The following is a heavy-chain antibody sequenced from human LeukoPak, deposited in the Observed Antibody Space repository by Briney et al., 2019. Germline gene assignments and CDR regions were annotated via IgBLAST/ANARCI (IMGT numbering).Heavy chain of an antibody. CDR2: IKEDGSEK. Sequence: PGGSLRLSCAASGFIFSSYWMSWVRQAPGKGLEWVANIKEDGSEKFYGDSVKGQFTISRDNAKNSLYLQMNSLRAEDTAVYYCARANYYDSSGWSVWGQGTTVTVSS. D-gene: IGHD3-22*01. CDR3: ARANYYDSSGWSV. V-gene: IGHV3-7*01. J-gene: IGHJ6*02. CDR1: GFIFSSYW.